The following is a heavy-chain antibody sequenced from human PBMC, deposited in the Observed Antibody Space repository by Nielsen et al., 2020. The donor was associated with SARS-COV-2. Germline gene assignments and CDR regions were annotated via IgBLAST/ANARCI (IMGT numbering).Heavy chain of an antibody. J-gene: IGHJ4*02. CDR2: INPSGGST. D-gene: IGHD6-13*01. CDR1: GYTFTSYY. CDR3: ARDLSSSSWYPYFDY. V-gene: IGHV1-46*01. Sequence: ASVKVSCKASGYTFTSYYMHWVRQAPGQGLEWMGIINPSGGSTSYAQKFQGRVTMTRDTSTSTVYMELSSLRSEGTAVYYCARDLSSSSWYPYFDYWGQGTLVTVSS.